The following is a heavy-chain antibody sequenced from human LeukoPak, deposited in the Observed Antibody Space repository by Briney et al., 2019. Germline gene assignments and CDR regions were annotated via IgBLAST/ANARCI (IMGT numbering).Heavy chain of an antibody. D-gene: IGHD6-19*01. CDR1: GFTFSTYI. CDR2: IGTSTSYI. Sequence: GGSLRLSCAASGFTFSTYIMNWVRQTPGKGLEWVSSIGTSTSYIYYADSVKGRFTISRDNAKNSLYLQMNSLRAEDTAVYYCASYSSGWCPFGDAFDIWGQGTMVTVSS. CDR3: ASYSSGWCPFGDAFDI. V-gene: IGHV3-21*01. J-gene: IGHJ3*02.